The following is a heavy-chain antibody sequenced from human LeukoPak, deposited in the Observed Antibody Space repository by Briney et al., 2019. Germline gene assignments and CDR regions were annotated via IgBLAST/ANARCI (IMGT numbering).Heavy chain of an antibody. CDR2: ISYDGSNK. CDR1: GFTFSSYG. Sequence: PGRSLRLSCAASGFTFSSYGMHWVRQAPGKGLEWVAVISYDGSNKYYADSVKGRFTISRDNSKNTLYLQMNSLRAEDTAVYYCAKSTLDIVATIKGAYYWGQGTLVTVSS. J-gene: IGHJ4*02. V-gene: IGHV3-30*18. CDR3: AKSTLDIVATIKGAYY. D-gene: IGHD5-12*01.